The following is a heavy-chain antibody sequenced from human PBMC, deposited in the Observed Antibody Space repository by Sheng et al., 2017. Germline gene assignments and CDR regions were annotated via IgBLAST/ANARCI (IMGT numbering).Heavy chain of an antibody. CDR2: ISYDGTKQ. CDR1: GFTFSKYA. D-gene: IGHD2-15*01. Sequence: VQLVESGGGLVKPGGSLRLSCAASGFTFSKYAMHWVRQAPGRGLEWVTMISYDGTKQFYADSVKGRFTVSRDNSKNILYLQMNSLRVEDTSVYYCAKDAGTWHGDCWGQGTLVTVSS. CDR3: AKDAGTWHGDC. V-gene: IGHV3-30*01. J-gene: IGHJ4*02.